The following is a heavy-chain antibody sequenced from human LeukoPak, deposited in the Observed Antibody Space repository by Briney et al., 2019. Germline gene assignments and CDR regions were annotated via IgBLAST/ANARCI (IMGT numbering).Heavy chain of an antibody. D-gene: IGHD2/OR15-2a*01. CDR2: IYYSWST. J-gene: IGHJ4*02. CDR1: GGSISSYY. V-gene: IGHV4-59*01. Sequence: SETLSLTCTVSGGSISSYYWSWIRQPPGKGLEWIGYIYYSWSTNYNPSLKGRVTISVDTSKSQVSLKLISLTAADTAVYYCARGGEYDSGHFFFDYWGRGTLLTVSS. CDR3: ARGGEYDSGHFFFDY.